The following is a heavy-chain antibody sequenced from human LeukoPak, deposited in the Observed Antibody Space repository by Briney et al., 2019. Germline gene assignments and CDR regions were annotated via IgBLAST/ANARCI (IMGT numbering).Heavy chain of an antibody. D-gene: IGHD5-12*01. V-gene: IGHV1-69*04. CDR2: IIPILGIA. Sequence: GASVKVSCKASGYTFTSYGISWVRQAPGQGLEWMGRIIPILGIANYAQKFQGRVTITADKSTSTAYMELSSLRSEDTAVYYCASGGFDSGVDYWGQGTLVTVSS. CDR3: ASGGFDSGVDY. CDR1: GYTFTSYG. J-gene: IGHJ4*02.